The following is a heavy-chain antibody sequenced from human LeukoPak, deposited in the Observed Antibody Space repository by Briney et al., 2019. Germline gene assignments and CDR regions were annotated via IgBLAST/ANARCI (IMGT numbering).Heavy chain of an antibody. CDR3: ARGHPVYYDILTGPNWFDP. V-gene: IGHV1-69*05. J-gene: IGHJ5*02. D-gene: IGHD3-9*01. CDR2: IIPIFGTA. Sequence: SVKVSCKASGGTFSSYAISWVRQAPGQGLEWMGGIIPIFGTANYAQKFQGRVTMTRNTSISTAYMELSSLRSEDTAVYYCARGHPVYYDILTGPNWFDPWGQGTLVTVSS. CDR1: GGTFSSYA.